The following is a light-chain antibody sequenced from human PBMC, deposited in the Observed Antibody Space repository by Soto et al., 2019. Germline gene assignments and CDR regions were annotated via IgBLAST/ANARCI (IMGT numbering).Light chain of an antibody. CDR3: QQYTSYSWT. Sequence: DIQMTQSPSTLSASVGDRVTITCRASQSISSWFAWYQQKPGKAPRLLIYAASSLKSGVPSRFSGSGSGTEFTLTISSLQPDDFATYYCQQYTSYSWTFGQGTKVEIK. CDR2: AAS. CDR1: QSISSW. J-gene: IGKJ1*01. V-gene: IGKV1-5*01.